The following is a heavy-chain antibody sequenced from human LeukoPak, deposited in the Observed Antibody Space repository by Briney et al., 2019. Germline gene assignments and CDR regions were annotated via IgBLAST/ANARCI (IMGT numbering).Heavy chain of an antibody. V-gene: IGHV3-21*01. D-gene: IGHD2-2*01. Sequence: GGSLRLSCAASGFTFSSYGMHWVRQAPGKGLEWVSFISSGRTYTYYADSVKGRFTISRDNAKNSLYLQMNSLTVEDTAVYYCARDDRQLLQNYFDNWGQGTLVTVSS. CDR1: GFTFSSYG. J-gene: IGHJ4*02. CDR3: ARDDRQLLQNYFDN. CDR2: ISSGRTYT.